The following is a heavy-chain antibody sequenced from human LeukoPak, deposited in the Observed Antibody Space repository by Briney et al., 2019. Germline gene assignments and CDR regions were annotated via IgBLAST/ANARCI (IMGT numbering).Heavy chain of an antibody. J-gene: IGHJ4*02. CDR1: AFTFSSYW. CDR2: INSDGSST. D-gene: IGHD5-24*01. Sequence: GGSLRLSCAASAFTFSSYWMHWVRQAPGKGLVWVSRINSDGSSTSYADSVKGRFTISRDNAKNTLYLQMNSPRAEDTAVYYCARDGYNYYFDYWGEGTLVTVSS. V-gene: IGHV3-74*01. CDR3: ARDGYNYYFDY.